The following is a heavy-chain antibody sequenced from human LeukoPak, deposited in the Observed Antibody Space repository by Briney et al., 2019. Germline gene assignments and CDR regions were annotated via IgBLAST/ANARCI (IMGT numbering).Heavy chain of an antibody. CDR2: IKRDGSEK. D-gene: IGHD3-10*01. CDR1: GFMFSSYW. Sequence: GGSLRLSCAASGFMFSSYWMSWVRQAPGKGLEWVANIKRDGSEKYYVDSVKGRFTISRDNAKNSLYLQMNSLRAEDTAVYYCARDTARGYAFDIWGQGTMVTVSS. J-gene: IGHJ3*02. V-gene: IGHV3-7*01. CDR3: ARDTARGYAFDI.